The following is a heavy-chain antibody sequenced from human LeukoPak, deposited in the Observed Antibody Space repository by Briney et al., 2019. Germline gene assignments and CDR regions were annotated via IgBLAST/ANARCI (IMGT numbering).Heavy chain of an antibody. CDR1: GFTFSSYA. V-gene: IGHV3-23*01. D-gene: IGHD4-17*01. Sequence: GGSLRLSCAASGFTFSSYAMSWVRQAPGKGLEWVSAISGSGGSTYYADSVKGRFTISRDNSKNSLYLQVNSLRAEDTAVYYCAREQYGDYFDYWGQGTLVTVSS. CDR2: ISGSGGST. CDR3: AREQYGDYFDY. J-gene: IGHJ4*02.